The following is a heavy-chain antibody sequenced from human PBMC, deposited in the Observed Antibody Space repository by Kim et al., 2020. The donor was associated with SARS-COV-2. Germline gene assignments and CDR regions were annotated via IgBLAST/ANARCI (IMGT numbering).Heavy chain of an antibody. Sequence: GGSLRLSCAASGFTFSNYDMSWVRQAPGKGLEWVSGISGSGGSTNDADSVKGRFTISRDNSKNTLYLQMNNLRVEDTAVYYCARPPADTPMVCFDSWGQGTLVTVSS. V-gene: IGHV3-23*01. CDR1: GFTFSNYD. D-gene: IGHD3-10*01. J-gene: IGHJ4*02. CDR2: ISGSGGST. CDR3: ARPPADTPMVCFDS.